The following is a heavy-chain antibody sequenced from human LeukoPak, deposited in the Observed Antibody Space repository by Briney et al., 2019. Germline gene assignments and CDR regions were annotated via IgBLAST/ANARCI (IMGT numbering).Heavy chain of an antibody. V-gene: IGHV3-11*04. D-gene: IGHD1-14*01. Sequence: PGGSLRLSCAASGFTFSDYYMSWIRQAPGKGLEWVSYISSSGTTIYYADSVKGRFTISRDNAKNSLYLQMNSLRAEDTAAYFCATLGTYLSPFDYWGQGTLVTVSS. CDR3: ATLGTYLSPFDY. J-gene: IGHJ4*02. CDR2: ISSSGTTI. CDR1: GFTFSDYY.